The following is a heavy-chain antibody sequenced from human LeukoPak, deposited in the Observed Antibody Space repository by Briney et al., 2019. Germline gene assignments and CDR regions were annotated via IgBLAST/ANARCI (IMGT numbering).Heavy chain of an antibody. CDR2: ISPNSGGT. J-gene: IGHJ4*02. V-gene: IGHV1-2*06. D-gene: IGHD6-13*01. CDR1: GYTFTGYY. CDR3: ARAAAGTGSRGDY. Sequence: ASVKVSCRASGYTFTGYYMHWVRQAPGQGLEWMGRISPNSGGTNYAQKFQGRVTMTRDTSISTAYMELSRLRSDDAAVYYCARAAAGTGSRGDYWGQGTLVTVSS.